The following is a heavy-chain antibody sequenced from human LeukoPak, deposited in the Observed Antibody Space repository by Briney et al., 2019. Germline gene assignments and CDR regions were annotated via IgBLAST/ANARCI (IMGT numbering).Heavy chain of an antibody. CDR1: GGSFSGYY. CDR2: INHSGST. CDR3: ARGYSYGQNDY. V-gene: IGHV4-34*01. D-gene: IGHD5-18*01. Sequence: SETLSLTCAVYGGSFSGYYWSSIREPPGKGLEWIGEINHSGSTNYNPSLKSRVTISVDTSKNQFSLKLSSVTAADTAVYYCARGYSYGQNDYWGQGTLVTVSS. J-gene: IGHJ4*02.